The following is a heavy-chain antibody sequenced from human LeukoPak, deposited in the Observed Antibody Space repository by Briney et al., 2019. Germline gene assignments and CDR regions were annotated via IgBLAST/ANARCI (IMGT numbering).Heavy chain of an antibody. CDR2: IIPIFGTA. V-gene: IGHV1-69*13. J-gene: IGHJ4*02. Sequence: GASVKVSCKASGGTFGSYAISWVRQAPGQGLEWMGGIIPIFGTANYAQKFQGRVTITADESTSTAYMELSSLRSEDTAVYYCARGPIVATINYFDYWGQGTLVTVSS. CDR3: ARGPIVATINYFDY. D-gene: IGHD5-12*01. CDR1: GGTFGSYA.